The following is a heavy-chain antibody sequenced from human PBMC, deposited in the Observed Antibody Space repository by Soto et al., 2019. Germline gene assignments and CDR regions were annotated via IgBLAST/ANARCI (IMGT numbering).Heavy chain of an antibody. D-gene: IGHD6-6*01. CDR1: GGSISSGGYS. CDR3: ASVPSP. CDR2: IYHSGST. V-gene: IGHV4-30-2*01. J-gene: IGHJ5*02. Sequence: QLQLQESGSGLVKPSQTLSLTCAVSGGSISSGGYSWSWIRQPPGKGLEWSGDIYHSGSTYYNPSPKRPVTMSVDRAKNHFSRKRRSVAAADTAVYCFASVPSPGGQGTLVAVSS.